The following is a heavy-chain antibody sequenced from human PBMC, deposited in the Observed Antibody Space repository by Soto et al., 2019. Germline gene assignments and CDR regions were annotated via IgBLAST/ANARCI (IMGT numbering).Heavy chain of an antibody. CDR3: VRDKYGPLDY. J-gene: IGHJ4*02. Sequence: TLSLTCTVSGASINSGDYYWSWIRQPPGKGLEWIGYISYSGSTYYNLSLKSRVTISVDTSKSQFSLILSSMTAADTAVYFCVRDKYGPLDYWGQGTLVTVSS. CDR2: ISYSGST. V-gene: IGHV4-30-4*01. D-gene: IGHD4-17*01. CDR1: GASINSGDYY.